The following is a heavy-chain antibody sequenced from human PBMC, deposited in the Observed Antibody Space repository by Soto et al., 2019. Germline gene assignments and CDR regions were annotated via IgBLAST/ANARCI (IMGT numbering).Heavy chain of an antibody. J-gene: IGHJ4*02. CDR3: ARDQTDSGGYSDS. CDR2: IWNDGSNE. Sequence: GGSLRLSCAASGFTFSNYAIHWVRQAPGKGLEWVAVIWNDGSNEYYADSVKGRFTISRDNSKNTLYLQVSNLRAEDTAVYFCARDQTDSGGYSDSWGQGTLVTVSS. CDR1: GFTFSNYA. D-gene: IGHD3-22*01. V-gene: IGHV3-33*08.